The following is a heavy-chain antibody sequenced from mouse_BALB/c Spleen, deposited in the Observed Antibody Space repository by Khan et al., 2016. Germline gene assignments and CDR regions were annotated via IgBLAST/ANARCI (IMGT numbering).Heavy chain of an antibody. V-gene: IGHV5-17*02. CDR2: ISSGSNTI. J-gene: IGHJ4*01. CDR3: ARRIVTRDYYGMDY. D-gene: IGHD2-5*01. Sequence: EVELVESGGGLVQPGGSRKLSCAASGFNFSSFGMHWVRQAPEKGLEWVAYISSGSNTIYYADTVKGRFTISRDNPKKTLFLQMTSLRSEDTAMYYGARRIVTRDYYGMDYWGQGTSVTVSS. CDR1: GFNFSSFG.